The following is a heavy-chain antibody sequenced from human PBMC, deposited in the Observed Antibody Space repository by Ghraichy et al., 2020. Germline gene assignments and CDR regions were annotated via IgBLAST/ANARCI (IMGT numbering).Heavy chain of an antibody. D-gene: IGHD1-26*01. CDR2: IIPIFGTA. Sequence: SVKVSCKASGGTFSSYAISWVRQAPGQGLEWMGGIIPIFGTANYAQKFQGRVTITADESTSTAYMELSSLRSEDTAVYYCARPRDLGWELQRDAFDIWGQGTMVTVSS. CDR1: GGTFSSYA. V-gene: IGHV1-69*13. CDR3: ARPRDLGWELQRDAFDI. J-gene: IGHJ3*02.